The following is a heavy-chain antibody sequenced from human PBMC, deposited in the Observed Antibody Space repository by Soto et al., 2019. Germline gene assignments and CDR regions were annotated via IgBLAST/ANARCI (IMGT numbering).Heavy chain of an antibody. J-gene: IGHJ6*02. V-gene: IGHV4-4*02. D-gene: IGHD4-17*01. CDR1: GGSISSSNW. Sequence: SLTCAVSGGSISSSNWWSWVRQPPGKGLEWIGEIYHSGSTNYNPSLKSRVTISVDKSKNQFSLKLSSVTAADTAVYYCARAHGNYYYGMDVWGQGTTVTVSS. CDR3: ARAHGNYYYGMDV. CDR2: IYHSGST.